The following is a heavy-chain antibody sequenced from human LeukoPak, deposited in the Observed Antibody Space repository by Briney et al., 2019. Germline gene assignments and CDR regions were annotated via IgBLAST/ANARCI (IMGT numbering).Heavy chain of an antibody. J-gene: IGHJ3*02. CDR3: AKAPGRGSYAFDI. V-gene: IGHV3-30*02. CDR1: GFTFSSYG. D-gene: IGHD3-16*01. CDR2: IRYDGSNK. Sequence: GGSLRLSCAASGFTFSSYGMHWVRQAPGKGLEWVAFIRYDGSNKYYADSVKGRFTISRDNSKNTLYLQMNSLRAEDTAVYYCAKAPGRGSYAFDIWGQGTMDTVSS.